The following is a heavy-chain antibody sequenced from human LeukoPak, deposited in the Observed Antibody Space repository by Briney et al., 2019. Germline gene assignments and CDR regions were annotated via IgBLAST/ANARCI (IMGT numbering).Heavy chain of an antibody. J-gene: IGHJ4*02. CDR3: ARVSYCTNGVCYERYYFDY. CDR1: GFTFSTYA. CDR2: ISGSGGRT. Sequence: GGSLRLSCAASGFTFSTYAMNWVRQAPGMGLGWVSVISGSGGRTKYADSAKGRFTISRDNSKNSLYLQMNSLRAEDTAVYYCARVSYCTNGVCYERYYFDYWGQGTLVTVSS. D-gene: IGHD2-8*01. V-gene: IGHV3-23*01.